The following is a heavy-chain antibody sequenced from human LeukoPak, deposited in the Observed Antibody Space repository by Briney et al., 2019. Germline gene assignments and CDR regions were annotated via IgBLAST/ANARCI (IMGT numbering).Heavy chain of an antibody. V-gene: IGHV3-23*01. D-gene: IGHD6-25*01. J-gene: IGHJ6*03. CDR2: ISGSGGST. CDR1: GFTFSSYG. CDR3: AKNAAALLYYYMDV. Sequence: GGSLRLSCAASGFTFSSYGMTWVRQAPGKGLEWVSAISGSGGSTYYADSVKGRFTISRDNSKNTLYLQMNSLRAEDTAVYYCAKNAAALLYYYMDVWGKGTTVTISS.